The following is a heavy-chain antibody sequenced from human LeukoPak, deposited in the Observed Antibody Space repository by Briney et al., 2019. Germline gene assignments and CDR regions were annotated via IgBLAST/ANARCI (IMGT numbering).Heavy chain of an antibody. J-gene: IGHJ4*02. CDR1: GYTFTSYG. CDR2: MNPNSGNT. V-gene: IGHV1-8*02. D-gene: IGHD4-17*01. Sequence: ASVKVSCKASGYTFTSYGISWVRQATGQGLEWMGWMNPNSGNTGYAQKFQGRVTMTRNTSISTAYMELSSLRSEDTAVYYCARINDYGDSDFDYWGQGTLVTVSS. CDR3: ARINDYGDSDFDY.